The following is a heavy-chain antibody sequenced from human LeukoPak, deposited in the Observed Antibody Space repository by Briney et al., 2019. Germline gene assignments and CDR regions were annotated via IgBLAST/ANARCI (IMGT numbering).Heavy chain of an antibody. CDR3: ARTLGVVLMVYAINYYYYMDV. D-gene: IGHD2-8*01. V-gene: IGHV4-59*12. CDR2: IYYSGST. J-gene: IGHJ6*03. CDR1: GGSISSYY. Sequence: PSETLSLTCTVSGGSISSYYWSWIRQPPGKGLEWIGYIYYSGSTNYNPSLKSRVTISVDTSKNQFSLKLSSVTAADTAVYYCARTLGVVLMVYAINYYYYMDVWGKGTTVTVSS.